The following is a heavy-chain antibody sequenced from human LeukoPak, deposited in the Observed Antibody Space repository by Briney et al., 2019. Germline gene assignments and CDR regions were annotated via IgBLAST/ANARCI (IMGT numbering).Heavy chain of an antibody. D-gene: IGHD6-19*01. V-gene: IGHV1-69-2*01. CDR1: GYTFTDYY. J-gene: IGHJ4*02. CDR3: ATEPLSGWYDY. Sequence: ASVKISCKASGYTFTDYYVHWVQQAPGKGLEWMGRVDPEDGETIYAEKFQGRVTITADTSTDTAYMELSSLRSEDTAVYYCATEPLSGWYDYWGQGTLVTVSS. CDR2: VDPEDGET.